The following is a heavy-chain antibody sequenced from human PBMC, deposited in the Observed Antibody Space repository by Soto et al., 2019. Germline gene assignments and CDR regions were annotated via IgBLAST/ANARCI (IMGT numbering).Heavy chain of an antibody. CDR2: ISGSGGGT. Sequence: EVHLLESGGGLVQPGGSLRLSCAASGFTFSSYAMPWVRQAPGKGLEWVSTISGSGGGTYYADSVKGHFTISRDNSKNTLYLQMDSRRGEDTAVYYCARGSGAHQFFEYWGQGTLVTVSS. V-gene: IGHV3-23*01. CDR3: ARGSGAHQFFEY. J-gene: IGHJ4*02. D-gene: IGHD3-16*01. CDR1: GFTFSSYA.